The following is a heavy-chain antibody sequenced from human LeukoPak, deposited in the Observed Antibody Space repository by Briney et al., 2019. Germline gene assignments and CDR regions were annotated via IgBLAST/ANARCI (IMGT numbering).Heavy chain of an antibody. CDR2: ISGSGGNT. CDR1: VFTFSNYA. V-gene: IGHV3-23*01. D-gene: IGHD6-6*01. Sequence: GWSLRLSCVASVFTFSNYAMTWVRQPPGKGLAWVATISGSGGNTYYADSVKGRFTISRDNSKNTLYLQMNSLRAEDTAAYYCAKGTRSISSGAFDYWGQGTLVTVSS. CDR3: AKGTRSISSGAFDY. J-gene: IGHJ4*02.